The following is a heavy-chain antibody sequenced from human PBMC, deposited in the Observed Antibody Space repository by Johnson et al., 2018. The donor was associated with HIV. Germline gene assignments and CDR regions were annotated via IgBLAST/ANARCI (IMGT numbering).Heavy chain of an antibody. V-gene: IGHV3-30-3*01. D-gene: IGHD4-23*01. Sequence: QVQLVESGGGVVQPGRSLRLSCAASGFTFSSYAMHWVRQAPGKGLEWVAVISYDGSNKYYADSVKGRFTISRDNSKNTLYLQMNSLRVEDTALYYCAKAIWGGGNLGMGAVDIWGQVTMVTVSS. CDR2: ISYDGSNK. CDR1: GFTFSSYA. CDR3: AKAIWGGGNLGMGAVDI. J-gene: IGHJ3*02.